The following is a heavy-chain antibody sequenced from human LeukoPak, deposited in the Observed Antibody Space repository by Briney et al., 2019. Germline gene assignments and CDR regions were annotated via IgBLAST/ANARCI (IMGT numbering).Heavy chain of an antibody. Sequence: PGGSLRLSCAASGFTFSSYGMHWVRQAPGKGLEWVAVIWYDGSNKYYAGSVKGRFTISRDNSKNTLYLQMNSLRAEDTAVYYCARVHGSEYYYDSSGYPGAFDIWGQGTMVTVSS. CDR2: IWYDGSNK. J-gene: IGHJ3*02. CDR1: GFTFSSYG. V-gene: IGHV3-33*01. CDR3: ARVHGSEYYYDSSGYPGAFDI. D-gene: IGHD3-22*01.